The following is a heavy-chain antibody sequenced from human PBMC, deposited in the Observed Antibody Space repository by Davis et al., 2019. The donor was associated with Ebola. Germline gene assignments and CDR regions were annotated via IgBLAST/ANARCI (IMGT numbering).Heavy chain of an antibody. CDR2: INAGNGNT. J-gene: IGHJ6*02. V-gene: IGHV1-3*01. CDR3: ARNYGGVDYYYGMDV. Sequence: AASVKVSCKASGYTFTSYAMHWVRQAPGQRLEWMGWINAGNGNTKYSQKFQGRVTITRDTSASTAYMELSSLRSEDTAVYYCARNYGGVDYYYGMDVWGQGTTVTVSS. D-gene: IGHD4-23*01. CDR1: GYTFTSYA.